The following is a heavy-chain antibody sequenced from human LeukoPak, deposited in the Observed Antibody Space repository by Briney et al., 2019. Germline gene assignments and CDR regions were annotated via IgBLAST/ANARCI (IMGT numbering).Heavy chain of an antibody. J-gene: IGHJ3*02. CDR3: ARGVTVIVPFHGAFDI. D-gene: IGHD3-22*01. CDR2: IYSGGST. CDR1: GFTVSSNY. V-gene: IGHV3-53*01. Sequence: GGSXXLSCAASGFTVSSNYMXXVRQAPGKXXXXXXXIYSGGSTYYADSVXXXXTXXRDNSRNTLYLQMHSLRAEDTAVYYCARGVTVIVPFHGAFDIWGQGTMVTVSS.